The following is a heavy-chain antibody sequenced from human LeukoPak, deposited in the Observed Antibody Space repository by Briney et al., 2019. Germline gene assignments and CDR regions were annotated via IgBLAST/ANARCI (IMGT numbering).Heavy chain of an antibody. CDR2: ISAHTGHT. J-gene: IGHJ4*02. D-gene: IGHD5-18*01. Sequence: ASVKVSCKASGYTFSSYGVTWVPQAPGQGLECMGWISAHTGHTSYAQKLQDRITMTTDTSTSTAYMELRSLRADDTAVYFCARASGYSYGPRDYWGQGTLVTVSS. CDR1: GYTFSSYG. V-gene: IGHV1-18*01. CDR3: ARASGYSYGPRDY.